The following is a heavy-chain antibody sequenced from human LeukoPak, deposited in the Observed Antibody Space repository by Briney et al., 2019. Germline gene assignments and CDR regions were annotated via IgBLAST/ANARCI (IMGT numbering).Heavy chain of an antibody. Sequence: PGGSLRLSCAASGFTVSSYIMNWVRQAPGKGLEWVSSISSSSTYIYYADSMKGRFTISRDNAKNSLYLQMNSLRAEDTAVYYCARTPYNWNDGPGDYWGQGTLVTVSS. V-gene: IGHV3-21*01. J-gene: IGHJ4*02. CDR1: GFTVSSYI. CDR3: ARTPYNWNDGPGDY. D-gene: IGHD1-20*01. CDR2: ISSSSTYI.